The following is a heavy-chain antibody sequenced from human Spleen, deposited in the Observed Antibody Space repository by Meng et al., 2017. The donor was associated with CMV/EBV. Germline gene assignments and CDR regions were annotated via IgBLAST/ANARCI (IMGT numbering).Heavy chain of an antibody. V-gene: IGHV3-30-3*01. CDR3: ARSGGSYWDFH. Sequence: GESLRLSCAASGFTFSSYPMHWVRQAPGKGLEWMTVISYDGSNKYYADSVKGRFTISRDNSKNTLYLHLNNLRADDTAVYYCARSGGSYWDFHWGQGTLVTVSS. CDR1: GFTFSSYP. D-gene: IGHD1-26*01. CDR2: ISYDGSNK. J-gene: IGHJ4*02.